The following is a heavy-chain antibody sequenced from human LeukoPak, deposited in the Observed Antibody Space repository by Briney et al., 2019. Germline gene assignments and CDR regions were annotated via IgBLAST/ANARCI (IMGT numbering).Heavy chain of an antibody. CDR2: ISGSGANT. CDR3: AKDRGVSFYYFDS. D-gene: IGHD1-26*01. J-gene: IGHJ4*02. Sequence: GGSLRLSCAASGFTFSNCAMFWVRQAPGKGLEWVSAISGSGANTYYADSVKGRFTISRDNSKNTLYLQMNSLRAEDTAVYYCAKDRGVSFYYFDSWGQGTLATVSS. CDR1: GFTFSNCA. V-gene: IGHV3-23*01.